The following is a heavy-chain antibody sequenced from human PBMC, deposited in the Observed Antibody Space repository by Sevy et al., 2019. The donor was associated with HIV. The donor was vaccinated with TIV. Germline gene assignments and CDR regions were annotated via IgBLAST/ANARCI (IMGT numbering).Heavy chain of an antibody. CDR2: INANDGYT. J-gene: IGHJ6*02. V-gene: IGHV1-2*02. CDR1: GFTFTDYY. CDR3: ARLTVSATETLYGLDV. D-gene: IGHD2-21*02. Sequence: ASVKVSCKASGFTFTDYYIHWVRQAPGQGLEWMGWINANDGYTNYAQEFQGRVTMSRDTSISTAYMELSRLRSGDTAVYYCARLTVSATETLYGLDVWGQGTTVTVSS.